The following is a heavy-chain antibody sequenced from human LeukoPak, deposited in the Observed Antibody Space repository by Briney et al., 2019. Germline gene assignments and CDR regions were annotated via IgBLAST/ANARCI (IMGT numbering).Heavy chain of an antibody. CDR2: INPNSGGT. V-gene: IGHV1-2*02. CDR1: GYSFNDYQ. D-gene: IGHD3-22*01. Sequence: ASVKVSCKASGYSFNDYQIHWVRQAPGQGLEWMGWINPNSGGTNYAQKFQGRVTMTRDTSISTACMELSRLRSDDTAVYYCARGTYQYDSSGYPFDYWGQGTLVTVSS. J-gene: IGHJ4*02. CDR3: ARGTYQYDSSGYPFDY.